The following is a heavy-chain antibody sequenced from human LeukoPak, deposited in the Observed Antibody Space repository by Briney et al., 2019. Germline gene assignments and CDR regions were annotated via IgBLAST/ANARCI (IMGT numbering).Heavy chain of an antibody. Sequence: PGGSLRLSCAASGFTFSSYAMHWVRQAPGKGLEWVAVISYDGSNKYYADSVKGRFTISRDNSKNTLYLQMNSLRAEDTAVYYCARDRYRRSSGSGEYFQHWGQGTLVTVSS. V-gene: IGHV3-30-3*01. CDR2: ISYDGSNK. J-gene: IGHJ1*01. D-gene: IGHD6-19*01. CDR3: ARDRYRRSSGSGEYFQH. CDR1: GFTFSSYA.